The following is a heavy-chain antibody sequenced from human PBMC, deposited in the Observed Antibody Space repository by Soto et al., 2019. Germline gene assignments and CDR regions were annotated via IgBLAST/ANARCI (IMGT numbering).Heavy chain of an antibody. V-gene: IGHV5-51*01. CDR2: IYPGDSDT. Sequence: PGESLKISCQGSGYRFSSYWIAWVRQMPGKGLEWMGIIYPGDSDTIYSPSFQGQVTFSVEKSTSTAYLQWSSLKASDTAMYYCARQGSNGAYYYYGMDVWGQGTTVTVSS. D-gene: IGHD2-8*01. CDR3: ARQGSNGAYYYYGMDV. J-gene: IGHJ6*02. CDR1: GYRFSSYW.